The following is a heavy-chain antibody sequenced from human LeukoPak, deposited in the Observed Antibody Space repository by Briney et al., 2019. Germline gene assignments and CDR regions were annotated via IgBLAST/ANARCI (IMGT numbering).Heavy chain of an antibody. J-gene: IGHJ4*02. V-gene: IGHV1-2*06. CDR3: TRESGSYHGNDY. D-gene: IGHD1-26*01. Sequence: ASVKVFCKASGYTFTGYYMHWVRQAPGQGLEWMGRINPNNGATNYAQTLQGRVAITGDTSISTAYMELSSLRSDDTAVYYCTRESGSYHGNDYWGQGTLVTVSS. CDR2: INPNNGAT. CDR1: GYTFTGYY.